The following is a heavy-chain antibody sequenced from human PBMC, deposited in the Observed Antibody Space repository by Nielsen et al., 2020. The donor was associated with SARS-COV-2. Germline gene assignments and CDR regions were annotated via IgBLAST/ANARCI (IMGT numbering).Heavy chain of an antibody. D-gene: IGHD4-17*01. J-gene: IGHJ3*02. V-gene: IGHV4-59*01. CDR3: ARDYYGDYLDGFDI. CDR2: IHDSGNT. CDR1: GGSMSRYY. Sequence: SETLSLTCTVSGGSMSRYYWSWIRQPPGKGLEWIGYIHDSGNTNYSPSLKSRVTISLDTSRNQFSLKLTSVTAADRAVYYCARDYYGDYLDGFDIWGQGKMVTVSS.